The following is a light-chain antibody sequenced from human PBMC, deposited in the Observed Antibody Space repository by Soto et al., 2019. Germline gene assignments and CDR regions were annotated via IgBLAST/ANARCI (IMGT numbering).Light chain of an antibody. J-gene: IGKJ1*01. CDR1: QSVSSSY. V-gene: IGKV3-20*01. CDR3: QQYGSSRT. Sequence: EIVLTQSPGTLSLSPGERATLSCRASQSVSSSYLAWYQQKPGQAPRLLIYGASSRATGIPDRFGGSGSGTDFTLTISRLEPEDFAVYYCQQYGSSRTFGQGTKVDNK. CDR2: GAS.